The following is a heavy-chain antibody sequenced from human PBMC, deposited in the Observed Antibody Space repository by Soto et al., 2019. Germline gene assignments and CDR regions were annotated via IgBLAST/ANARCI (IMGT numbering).Heavy chain of an antibody. CDR1: GGSVSSGSYY. J-gene: IGHJ4*02. D-gene: IGHD6-13*01. CDR3: ARVSSSWGLVNYFDY. V-gene: IGHV4-61*01. Sequence: QVQLQESGPGLVKPSETPSLTCTVSGGSVSSGSYYWSWIRQPPGKGLECIGYIYYSGSTNYNPSLKSRVTISVDTSKNQFSLKLSSVTAADTAVYYCARVSSSWGLVNYFDYWGQGTLVTVSS. CDR2: IYYSGST.